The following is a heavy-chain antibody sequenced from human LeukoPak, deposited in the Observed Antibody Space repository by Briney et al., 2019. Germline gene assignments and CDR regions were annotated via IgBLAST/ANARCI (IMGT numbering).Heavy chain of an antibody. CDR3: AHRSGQTMITFGGVIVGLLDAFGI. D-gene: IGHD3-16*02. CDR2: IYWDDDK. CDR1: GFSLSTSGVG. V-gene: IGHV2-5*02. Sequence: SGPTLVKPTQTLTLTCTFSGFSLSTSGVGVGWIRQPPGKALEWLALIYWDDDKRYSPSLKSRLTITKDTSKNQVVLTMTNMDPVDTATYYCAHRSGQTMITFGGVIVGLLDAFGIWGQGTMVTVSS. J-gene: IGHJ3*02.